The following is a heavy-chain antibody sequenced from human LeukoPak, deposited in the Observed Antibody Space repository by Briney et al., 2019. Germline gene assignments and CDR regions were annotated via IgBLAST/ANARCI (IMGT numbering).Heavy chain of an antibody. CDR3: ASMRDYGGNPAAFDI. CDR2: ISSSSSYI. CDR1: GFTFSSYS. D-gene: IGHD4-23*01. J-gene: IGHJ3*02. V-gene: IGHV3-21*01. Sequence: GGSLRLFCAASGFTFSSYSMNWVRQAPGKGLEWVSSISSSSSYIYYADSVKGRFTISRDNAKNSLYLQMNSLRAEDTAVYYCASMRDYGGNPAAFDIWGQGTMVTVSS.